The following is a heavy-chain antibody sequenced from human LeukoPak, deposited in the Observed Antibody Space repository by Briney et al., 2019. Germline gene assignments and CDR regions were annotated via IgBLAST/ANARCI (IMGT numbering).Heavy chain of an antibody. Sequence: PSETLSLTCTVSGGSISSYYWSWIRQPPGKGLEWIGYIYYSGSTNYNPSLKSRVTISVDTSKNQFSLKLSSVTAADTAVYYCARQGKAVAGTGGNYWGQGTLVTVSS. CDR2: IYYSGST. D-gene: IGHD6-19*01. V-gene: IGHV4-59*08. J-gene: IGHJ4*02. CDR3: ARQGKAVAGTGGNY. CDR1: GGSISSYY.